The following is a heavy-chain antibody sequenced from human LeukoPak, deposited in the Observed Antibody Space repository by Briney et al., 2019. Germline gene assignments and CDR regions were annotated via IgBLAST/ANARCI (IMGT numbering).Heavy chain of an antibody. Sequence: SETLSLTCTVSGXSINSYYWSWIRQPPGKGLEWIGYIYFSGNTKYNPSLKNRVTISVDRSKSQFYLTLRSVTAADTAVYYCARDLNHGFNYYYYGLEVWGQGNTVTVSS. CDR2: IYFSGNT. CDR1: GXSINSYY. J-gene: IGHJ6*02. CDR3: ARDLNHGFNYYYYGLEV. D-gene: IGHD3-9*01. V-gene: IGHV4-59*01.